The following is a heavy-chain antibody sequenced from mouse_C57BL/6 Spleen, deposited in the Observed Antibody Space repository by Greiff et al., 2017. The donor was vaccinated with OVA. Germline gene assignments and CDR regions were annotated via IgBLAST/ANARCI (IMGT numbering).Heavy chain of an antibody. D-gene: IGHD1-1*01. CDR3: ARNYYGTPFAY. J-gene: IGHJ3*01. V-gene: IGHV2-2*01. Sequence: QVQLKESGPGLVQPSQSLSITCTVSGFSLTSYGVHWVRQSPGKGLEWLGVIWSGGSTDYTAAFISRLSISKDNSKSQVFFKMNSLQADDTAIYYCARNYYGTPFAYWGQGTLVTVSA. CDR1: GFSLTSYG. CDR2: IWSGGST.